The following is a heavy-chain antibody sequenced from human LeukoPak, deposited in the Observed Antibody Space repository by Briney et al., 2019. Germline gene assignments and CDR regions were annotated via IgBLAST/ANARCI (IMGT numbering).Heavy chain of an antibody. J-gene: IGHJ3*02. V-gene: IGHV4-59*01. CDR2: IYYSGST. CDR3: SGKNDFDI. Sequence: SETLSLTCTVSGGSISSDHWNWIRQTPGKGLEWIGCIYYSGSTYYNPSLMSRVIISVGMSKSQFSLRLISGPGADTTVYYCSGKNDFDIWGQGTLVTVSS. CDR1: GGSISSDH. D-gene: IGHD1-26*01.